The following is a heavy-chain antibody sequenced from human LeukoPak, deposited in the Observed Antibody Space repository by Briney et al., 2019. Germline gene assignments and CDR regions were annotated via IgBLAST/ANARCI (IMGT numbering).Heavy chain of an antibody. Sequence: ASVKVPCKASGYTFTGYYMHWVRQAPGQGLEWMGWINPNSGGTNYAQKFQGRVTMTRDTSISTAYMELSRLRSDDTAVYYCARGDGYSSSWYFEYWGQGTLVTVSS. D-gene: IGHD6-13*01. J-gene: IGHJ4*02. CDR3: ARGDGYSSSWYFEY. CDR1: GYTFTGYY. V-gene: IGHV1-2*02. CDR2: INPNSGGT.